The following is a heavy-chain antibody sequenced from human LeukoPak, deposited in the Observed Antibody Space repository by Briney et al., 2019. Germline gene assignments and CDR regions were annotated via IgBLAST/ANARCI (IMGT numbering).Heavy chain of an antibody. D-gene: IGHD3-22*01. J-gene: IGHJ3*02. CDR3: ARDIYDSSGYSGAFDI. CDR2: MYHSGST. Sequence: SETLSLVCSVSGYSISSGYYWTWIRQPPGRGLEWIGNMYHSGSTYNNPSLKSRVTISVDTSKNQFSLKLSSVTAADTAVYYCARDIYDSSGYSGAFDIWGQGTMVTVSS. CDR1: GYSISSGYY. V-gene: IGHV4-38-2*02.